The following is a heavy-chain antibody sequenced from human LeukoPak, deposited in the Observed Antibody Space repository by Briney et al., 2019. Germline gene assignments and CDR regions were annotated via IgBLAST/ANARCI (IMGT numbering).Heavy chain of an antibody. Sequence: PGGSLRLSCAASGFTVSSNYMSWVRQAPGKGLEWVSVIYSGGTTYYADSVKGRFTISRDNSKNTLYLQMNSLRAEDTAVYYCASSLYSSGWYYFDYWGQGTLVTVSS. V-gene: IGHV3-66*01. D-gene: IGHD6-19*01. J-gene: IGHJ4*02. CDR1: GFTVSSNY. CDR2: IYSGGTT. CDR3: ASSLYSSGWYYFDY.